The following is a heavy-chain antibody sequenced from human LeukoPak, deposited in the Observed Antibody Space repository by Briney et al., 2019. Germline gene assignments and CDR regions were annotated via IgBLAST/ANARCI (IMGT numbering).Heavy chain of an antibody. CDR2: INTNTGNP. CDR1: GYTFTSYD. Sequence: ASVKVSCKTSGYTFTSYDINWVRQAPGQGLEWMGWINTNTGNPTYAQGFTGRFVFSLDTSVSTAYLQISSLKAEDTAVYYCARGGSYGYVSYWGQGTLVTVSS. V-gene: IGHV7-4-1*02. D-gene: IGHD5-18*01. J-gene: IGHJ4*02. CDR3: ARGGSYGYVSY.